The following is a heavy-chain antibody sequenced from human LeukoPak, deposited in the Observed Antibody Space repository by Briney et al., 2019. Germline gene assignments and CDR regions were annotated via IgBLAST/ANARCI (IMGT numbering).Heavy chain of an antibody. CDR2: ISAGSSTI. V-gene: IGHV3-23*01. D-gene: IGHD1/OR15-1a*01. Sequence: GGSLRLSCAASGFTFSNYAMSWARQAPGRGLEWVSSISAGSSTIYYADSVKGRFTISRDNSKNTLYLQMDTLRAEDTAVYYCARKIGGNNPLDCWGQGTLVTASS. CDR1: GFTFSNYA. CDR3: ARKIGGNNPLDC. J-gene: IGHJ4*02.